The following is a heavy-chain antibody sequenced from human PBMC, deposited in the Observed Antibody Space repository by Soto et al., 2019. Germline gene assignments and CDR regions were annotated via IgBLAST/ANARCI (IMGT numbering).Heavy chain of an antibody. CDR3: ARVAGVVADNWFDP. Sequence: PSETLSLTCTVSGGSISSGGYYWSWIRQHPGKGLEWIGYIYYSGSTYYNPSLKSRVTISVDTSKNQFSLKLSSVTAADTAVYYCARVAGVVADNWFDPWGQGTLVTVSS. J-gene: IGHJ5*02. D-gene: IGHD6-13*01. CDR1: GGSISSGGYY. V-gene: IGHV4-31*03. CDR2: IYYSGST.